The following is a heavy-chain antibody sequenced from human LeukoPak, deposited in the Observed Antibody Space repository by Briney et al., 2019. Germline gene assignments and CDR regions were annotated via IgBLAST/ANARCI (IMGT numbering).Heavy chain of an antibody. CDR3: AKRLRDGYNSPIDY. CDR1: GFTFSSYW. CDR2: IKQDGSEK. J-gene: IGHJ4*02. D-gene: IGHD5-24*01. Sequence: GGSLRLSCAASGFTFSSYWMSWVRQAPGKGLEWVANIKQDGSEKYYVDSVKGRFTISRDNAKNSLYLQMNSLRDDDTAVYYCAKRLRDGYNSPIDYWGQGILVTVSS. V-gene: IGHV3-7*03.